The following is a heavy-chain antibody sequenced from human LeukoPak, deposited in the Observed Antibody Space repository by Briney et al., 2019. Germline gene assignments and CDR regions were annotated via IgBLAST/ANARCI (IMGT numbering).Heavy chain of an antibody. CDR2: ISGSGGNT. Sequence: GGSLRLSCAASGFTFGSYAMTWVRQAPGKGLEWVSAISGSGGNTYYADSVKGRFTISRDNSKNTLYLQMNSLRAEDTAVYYCAKDPTVAGTAEYFQHWGQGTLVPVSS. CDR3: AKDPTVAGTAEYFQH. J-gene: IGHJ1*01. V-gene: IGHV3-23*01. D-gene: IGHD6-19*01. CDR1: GFTFGSYA.